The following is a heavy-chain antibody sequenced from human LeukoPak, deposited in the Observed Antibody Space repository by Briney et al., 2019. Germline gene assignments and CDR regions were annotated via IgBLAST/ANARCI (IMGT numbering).Heavy chain of an antibody. CDR1: GYSFTSYW. Sequence: GESLKISCKGSGYSFTSYWIGWVRQMPGKGLEWMGIIYPGDSDTRYSPSFQGQVTISADKSISTAYLQWSSLKASDTAMYYCARPIANYDLWSGSNATRYYYYYGMDVWGQGTTVTVSS. V-gene: IGHV5-51*01. CDR3: ARPIANYDLWSGSNATRYYYYYGMDV. D-gene: IGHD3-3*01. CDR2: IYPGDSDT. J-gene: IGHJ6*02.